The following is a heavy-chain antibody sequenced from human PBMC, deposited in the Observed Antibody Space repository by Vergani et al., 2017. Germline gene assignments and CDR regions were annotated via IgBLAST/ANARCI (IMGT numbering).Heavy chain of an antibody. D-gene: IGHD6-13*01. CDR3: ARDIRPTRGAGTPYIDY. J-gene: IGHJ4*02. V-gene: IGHV3-23*01. Sequence: EVHLLESGGGQVEAGGSLRLSCVASGFTFSNSAMSWVRQTSGKGLEWVSAISGHGDRTYYADSVKGRFTISRDNAKNSLYLQMNSLRAEDTAVYYCARDIRPTRGAGTPYIDYWGQGTLVTVSS. CDR1: GFTFSNSA. CDR2: ISGHGDRT.